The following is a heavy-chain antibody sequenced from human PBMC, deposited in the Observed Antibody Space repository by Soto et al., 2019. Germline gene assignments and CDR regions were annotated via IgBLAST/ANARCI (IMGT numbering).Heavy chain of an antibody. J-gene: IGHJ4*02. CDR2: ISTYNGNT. D-gene: IGHD4-17*01. CDR1: GYSFTTSG. V-gene: IGHV1-18*01. CDR3: ARRLYGDYDY. Sequence: QAQLVQSGAEVKEPGASVKVSCKASGYSFTTSGITWVRQAPGQGLEWMGWISTYNGNTNYAQKLQDRVTLTTDTSTSTAYMELRSLRSDDTAVYYCARRLYGDYDYGVQGTLVTVSS.